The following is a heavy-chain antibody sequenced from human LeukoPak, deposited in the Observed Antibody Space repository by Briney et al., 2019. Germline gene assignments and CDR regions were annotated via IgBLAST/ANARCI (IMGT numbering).Heavy chain of an antibody. Sequence: GESLKISCKGSGYSFTSYWIGWVRQMPGKGLEWMGIIYPGDSDTRYSPSFQGQVTISADKSISTAYLQWSSLKASDTAMYYCARHPSIATTGRSNYYGMDVWGQGTTVTVSS. D-gene: IGHD6-13*01. CDR3: ARHPSIATTGRSNYYGMDV. V-gene: IGHV5-51*01. CDR2: IYPGDSDT. CDR1: GYSFTSYW. J-gene: IGHJ6*02.